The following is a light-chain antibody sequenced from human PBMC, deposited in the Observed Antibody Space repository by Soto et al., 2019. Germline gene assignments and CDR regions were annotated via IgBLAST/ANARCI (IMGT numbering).Light chain of an antibody. CDR2: EVS. CDR1: SSDVGGYNY. CDR3: SSYAGGNNLV. Sequence: QSALTQPPSAAGSPGHSVTISCTGTSSDVGGYNYVSWYQQHPGKAPKLMIYEVSNRPSGVPDRFSGSKSGNTASLTVSGLQAEDEADYYCSSYAGGNNLVFGGGT. J-gene: IGLJ2*01. V-gene: IGLV2-8*01.